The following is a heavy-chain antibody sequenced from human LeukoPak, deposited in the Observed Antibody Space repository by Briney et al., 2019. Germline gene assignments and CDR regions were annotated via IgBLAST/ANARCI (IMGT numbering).Heavy chain of an antibody. D-gene: IGHD1-1*01. J-gene: IGHJ4*02. Sequence: GGSLRLSCAASGFTFSGSALHWVRQASGKGLEWVANIKQDGSAKNYVDSVKGRFTISRDNAKNSLYLQLNSLRAEDTAVYYCAGCAGNSCYFDYWGQGTLVIVSS. CDR2: IKQDGSAK. CDR3: AGCAGNSCYFDY. V-gene: IGHV3-7*02. CDR1: GFTFSGSA.